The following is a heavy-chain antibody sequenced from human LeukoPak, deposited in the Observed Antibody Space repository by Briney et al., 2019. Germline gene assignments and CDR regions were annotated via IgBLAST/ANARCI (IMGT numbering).Heavy chain of an antibody. J-gene: IGHJ4*02. CDR3: ARRIIMVRGVKSHAIDY. CDR2: INPNSGGT. V-gene: IGHV1-2*02. CDR1: GYTFTGYY. D-gene: IGHD3-10*01. Sequence: ASVKVSCKASGYTFTGYYMHWVRQAPGQGLEWMGWINPNSGGTNYAQKFQGRVTMTRDTSISTAYMELSRLRSDDTAEYYCARRIIMVRGVKSHAIDYWGQGTLVTVSS.